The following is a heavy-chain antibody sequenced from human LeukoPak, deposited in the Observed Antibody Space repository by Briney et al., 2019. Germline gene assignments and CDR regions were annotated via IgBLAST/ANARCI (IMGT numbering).Heavy chain of an antibody. CDR1: GFTVSSNY. D-gene: IGHD6-19*01. V-gene: IGHV3-53*01. J-gene: IGHJ4*02. CDR2: IYSGGST. Sequence: GGSLRLSCAASGFTVSSNYMSWVRQAPGKGLEWVSVIYSGGSTYYADSVKGRFTISRDNSKNTLYLQMNSLRAEDTAVYYCARWTIAVAGTAFDYWGQGTLDTVSS. CDR3: ARWTIAVAGTAFDY.